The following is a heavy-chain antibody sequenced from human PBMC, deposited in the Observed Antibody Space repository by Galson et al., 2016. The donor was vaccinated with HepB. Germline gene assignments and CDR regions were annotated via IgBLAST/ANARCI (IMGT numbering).Heavy chain of an antibody. CDR2: INPNSGDT. V-gene: IGHV1-2*02. D-gene: IGHD1-26*01. Sequence: SVKVSCKASGYTFTGYYMHWVRQAPGQGLEWMGRINPNSGDTNYAQKFRGRVTMTRYTSISTAYMELSGHRSVYTAVYYCATTKAYGVLRYAFDVWGQGTVVTVSS. J-gene: IGHJ3*01. CDR3: ATTKAYGVLRYAFDV. CDR1: GYTFTGYY.